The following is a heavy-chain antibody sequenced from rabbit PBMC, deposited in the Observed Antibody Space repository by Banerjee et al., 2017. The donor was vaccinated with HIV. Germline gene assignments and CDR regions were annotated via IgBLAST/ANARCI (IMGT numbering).Heavy chain of an antibody. CDR1: GFSLSSND. CDR2: IVVAKGNT. J-gene: IGHJ4*01. D-gene: IGHD4-1*01. CDR3: VKDYSGWGADL. V-gene: IGHV1S7*01. Sequence: QLKETGGGLVQPGESLTPSCKVSGFSLSSNDMSWVRQAPGKGLERIGVIVVAKGNTYYASWVNGRFTISSDNAQNTVFLQLHSLTAADTATYFCVKDYSGWGADLWGPGTLVTVS.